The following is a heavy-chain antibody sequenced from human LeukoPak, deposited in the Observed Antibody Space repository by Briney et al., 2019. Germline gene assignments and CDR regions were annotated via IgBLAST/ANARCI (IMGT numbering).Heavy chain of an antibody. Sequence: SETLSLTCTVSGGSISNYYWRWIRQPPGKGLECMGYIYYSGTTNYNPSLKSRVTISVDTSKNQFSLKLSSVTAADTAVYYCARHGGYSSPYLHWGQGTLVTVSS. CDR2: IYYSGTT. CDR1: GGSISNYY. CDR3: ARHGGYSSPYLH. V-gene: IGHV4-59*08. D-gene: IGHD6-13*01. J-gene: IGHJ1*01.